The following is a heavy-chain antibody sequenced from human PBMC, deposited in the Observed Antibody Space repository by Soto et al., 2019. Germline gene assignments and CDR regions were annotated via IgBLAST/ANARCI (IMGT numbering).Heavy chain of an antibody. CDR2: ISSSGSTK. CDR3: ARDLGKGAVGGHYYYGMDV. D-gene: IGHD6-19*01. Sequence: HRGGSLRLSCAASGFTFSSDDMNWVRQAPGKGLEWVSYISSSGSTKYYADSVKGRFTISRDNAKDSLYLQMNSLRAEDTAVYYCARDLGKGAVGGHYYYGMDVWGQGTTVTVSS. CDR1: GFTFSSDD. J-gene: IGHJ6*02. V-gene: IGHV3-48*03.